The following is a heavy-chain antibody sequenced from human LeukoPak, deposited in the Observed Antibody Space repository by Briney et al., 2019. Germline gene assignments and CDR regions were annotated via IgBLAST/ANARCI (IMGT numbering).Heavy chain of an antibody. V-gene: IGHV3-15*01. D-gene: IGHD6-13*01. CDR2: IKSKTDGGTT. J-gene: IGHJ4*02. CDR3: AKDRGSSWPQTFDY. CDR1: GFTFSNAW. Sequence: GGSLRLSCAASGFTFSNAWMSWVRQAPGKGLEWVGRIKSKTDGGTTDYAAPVKGRFTISRDDSKNTLYLQMNSLKTEDTAVYYCAKDRGSSWPQTFDYWGQGTLVTVSS.